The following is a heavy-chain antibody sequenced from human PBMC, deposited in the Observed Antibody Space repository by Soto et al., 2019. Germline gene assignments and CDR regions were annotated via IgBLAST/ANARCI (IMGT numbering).Heavy chain of an antibody. CDR1: GFSFSSFA. CDR2: IAGIGLNT. D-gene: IGHD3-22*01. V-gene: IGHV3-23*01. CDR3: VKDARIYFDGAGSHGAFDS. Sequence: PGGSLRLSCEASGFSFSSFAMSWVRQAPGKGLEWVSAIAGIGLNTYYADSVRGRFTISREISKSTLFLEMSSLRVEDTAVYYCVKDARIYFDGAGSHGAFDSWGQGALVTVS. J-gene: IGHJ5*01.